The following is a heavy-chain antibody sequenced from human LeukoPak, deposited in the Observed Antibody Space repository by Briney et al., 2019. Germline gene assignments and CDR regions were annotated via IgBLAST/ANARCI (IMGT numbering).Heavy chain of an antibody. J-gene: IGHJ4*01. CDR3: ARYCGSENYCISY. Sequence: SETLSLTCAVYGASFSVNNWIWVRRPPGKGLEWIGEINHSGTITNKPSLTSRLTISADTSKNQFSLKLSSVTAAATAVYYCARYCGSENYCISYWGQGTLVTVSS. V-gene: IGHV4-34*01. D-gene: IGHD3-10*01. CDR2: INHSGTI. CDR1: GASFSVNN.